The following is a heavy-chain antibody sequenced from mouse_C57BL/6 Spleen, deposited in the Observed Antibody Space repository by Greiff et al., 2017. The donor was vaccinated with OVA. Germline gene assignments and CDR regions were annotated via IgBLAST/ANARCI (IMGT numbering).Heavy chain of an antibody. CDR1: GYTFTSYW. J-gene: IGHJ4*01. Sequence: QVQLQQPGAELVKPGASVKLSCKASGYTFTSYWMQWVKQRPGQGLEWIGEIDPSDSYPNYNQKFKGKATLTVDTSSSTAYRQLSSLTSDDSAVYYCARYYVEYYYSMDYWGQGTSVTVSS. CDR3: ARYYVEYYYSMDY. D-gene: IGHD1-1*01. CDR2: IDPSDSYP. V-gene: IGHV1-50*01.